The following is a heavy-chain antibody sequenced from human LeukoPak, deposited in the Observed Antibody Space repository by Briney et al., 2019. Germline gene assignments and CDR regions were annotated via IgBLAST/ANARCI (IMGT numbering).Heavy chain of an antibody. Sequence: PGGSLRLSCAASGFTFSSYDMHWVRQATGKGLEWVSAIGTAGDTYYPGSVKGRFTISRENAKNSLYLQMNSLRAGDTAVYYCARGGYSYEHSASATDYWGQGTLVTVSS. CDR3: ARGGYSYEHSASATDY. V-gene: IGHV3-13*01. CDR2: IGTAGDT. J-gene: IGHJ4*02. CDR1: GFTFSSYD. D-gene: IGHD5-18*01.